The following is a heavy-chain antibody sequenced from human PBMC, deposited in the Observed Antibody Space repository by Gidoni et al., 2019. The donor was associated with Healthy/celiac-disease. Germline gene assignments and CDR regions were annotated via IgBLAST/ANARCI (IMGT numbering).Heavy chain of an antibody. CDR1: GFPFSSYS. D-gene: IGHD3-16*01. Sequence: EVQLVESGGGLVQPGGSLRLSCAASGFPFSSYSMNWVRQAPGKGLEWVSYISSSSSTIYYADSVKGRFTISRDNAKNSLYLQMNSLRAEDTAVYYCATVQGYDYVWGITRWWGQGTLVTVSS. V-gene: IGHV3-48*01. J-gene: IGHJ4*02. CDR3: ATVQGYDYVWGITRW. CDR2: ISSSSSTI.